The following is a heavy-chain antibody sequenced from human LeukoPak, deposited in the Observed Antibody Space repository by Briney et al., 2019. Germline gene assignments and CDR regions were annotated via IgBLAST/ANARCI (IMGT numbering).Heavy chain of an antibody. CDR2: IYPGDSDI. J-gene: IGHJ4*02. CDR3: VRGLYCSGGSCRFDY. V-gene: IGHV5-51*01. Sequence: GESLKISCEGSGYSFTSSWIGWVRQMPGKGLEWMGLIYPGDSDIRYSPSFQGQVTISADKSITTAYLQWSSLKASDTAIYYCVRGLYCSGGSCRFDYWGQGTLVTVSS. D-gene: IGHD2-15*01. CDR1: GYSFTSSW.